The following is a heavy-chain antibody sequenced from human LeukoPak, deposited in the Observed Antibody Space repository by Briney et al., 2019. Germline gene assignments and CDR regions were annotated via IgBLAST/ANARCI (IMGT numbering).Heavy chain of an antibody. D-gene: IGHD6-13*01. CDR1: GFTFSSYG. CDR3: AKDLSLMAADYYFDY. J-gene: IGHJ4*02. V-gene: IGHV3-30*18. CDR2: ISYDGNNK. Sequence: GGSLRLSCAASGFTFSSYGMHWVRQAPGKGLEWVAVISYDGNNKYFADSVKGRFTISRDNSKNTLYLQMNSLRAEDSAVYSCAKDLSLMAADYYFDYWGQGTLVTVSS.